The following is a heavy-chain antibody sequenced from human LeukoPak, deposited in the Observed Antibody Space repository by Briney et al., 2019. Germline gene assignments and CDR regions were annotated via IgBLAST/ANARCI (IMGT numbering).Heavy chain of an antibody. D-gene: IGHD4-11*01. Sequence: PGGSLRLSCAASGFSFSNYGMHWVRQAPGKGVEWVAFIWYDGSNKYCADSVKGRFTVSGDNTKNTLYLQMNSLRAEDTAAYYCAKEKNDYSDYSYMDVWGKGTTVTVSS. V-gene: IGHV3-30*02. CDR2: IWYDGSNK. J-gene: IGHJ6*03. CDR3: AKEKNDYSDYSYMDV. CDR1: GFSFSNYG.